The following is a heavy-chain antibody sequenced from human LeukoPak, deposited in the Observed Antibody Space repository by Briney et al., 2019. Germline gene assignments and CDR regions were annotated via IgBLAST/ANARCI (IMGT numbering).Heavy chain of an antibody. CDR1: GGSISSSNW. V-gene: IGHV4-4*02. CDR3: ARVFDSGSQAYFYYMDV. CDR2: ISHSVST. Sequence: SETLSLTCAVSGGSISSSNWWSWVRQPPGKGLEWIGEISHSVSTNYNPSLKSRVTISVDKSKNQFSLKLSSVTAADTAVYYCARVFDSGSQAYFYYMDVWGKGTTVTIFS. J-gene: IGHJ6*03. D-gene: IGHD3-10*01.